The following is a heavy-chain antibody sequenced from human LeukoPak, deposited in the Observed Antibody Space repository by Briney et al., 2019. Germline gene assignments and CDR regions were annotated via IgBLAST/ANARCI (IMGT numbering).Heavy chain of an antibody. CDR2: IWYDGSNK. CDR3: ARDMVITTVAALDY. J-gene: IGHJ4*02. D-gene: IGHD4/OR15-4a*01. CDR1: GFTFSSYG. V-gene: IGHV3-33*08. Sequence: GGSLRLSCAASGFTFSSYGMHWVRQAPGKGLEWVAVIWYDGSNKYYADSVKGRFTISRDNSKNTLYLQMNSLRAEDTAVYYCARDMVITTVAALDYWGQGTLVTVSS.